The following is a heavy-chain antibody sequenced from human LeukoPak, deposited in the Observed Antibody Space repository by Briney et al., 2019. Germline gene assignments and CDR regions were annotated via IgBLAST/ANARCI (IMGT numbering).Heavy chain of an antibody. CDR1: GFTFSSYG. CDR2: ISYDGSNK. Sequence: GGSLRLSCAASGFTFSSYGMHWVRQAPGKGLEWVAVISYDGSNKYYADSVKGRFTTSRDNSKNTLYLQMNSLRAEDTAVYYCAKLYSHVVVAARSDAFDIWGQGTMVTVSS. V-gene: IGHV3-30*18. J-gene: IGHJ3*02. CDR3: AKLYSHVVVAARSDAFDI. D-gene: IGHD2-15*01.